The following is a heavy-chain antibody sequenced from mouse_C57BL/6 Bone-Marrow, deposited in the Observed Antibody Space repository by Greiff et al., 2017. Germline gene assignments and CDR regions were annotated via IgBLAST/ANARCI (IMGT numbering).Heavy chain of an antibody. CDR3: ARRGRGYYGSSSFDD. CDR2: ISDGGSYT. CDR1: GFTFSSYA. J-gene: IGHJ2*01. V-gene: IGHV5-4*01. Sequence: EVHLVESGGGLVKPGGSLKLSCAASGFTFSSYAMSWVRQTPEKRLEWVATISDGGSYTYYPDNVKGRFTISRDNAKNNLYLQMGHLKSEDTAMYYCARRGRGYYGSSSFDDWGQGTTLTVSS. D-gene: IGHD1-1*01.